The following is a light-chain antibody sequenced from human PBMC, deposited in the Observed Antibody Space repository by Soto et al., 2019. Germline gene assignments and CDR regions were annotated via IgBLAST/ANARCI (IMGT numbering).Light chain of an antibody. CDR3: QQYNDWPPIT. Sequence: EIVMTQSPATLSVSPGERATLSCRASQDISNRLAWYQQKPGQAPRLLIYGASTWATGIPDRFSGSGSGTEFTLTISSLQSEDSAVYYCQQYNDWPPITFGQGTRLEIK. CDR2: GAS. CDR1: QDISNR. J-gene: IGKJ5*01. V-gene: IGKV3-15*01.